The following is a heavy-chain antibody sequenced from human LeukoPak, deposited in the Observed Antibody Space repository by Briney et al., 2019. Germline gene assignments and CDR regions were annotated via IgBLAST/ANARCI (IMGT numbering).Heavy chain of an antibody. D-gene: IGHD6-19*01. J-gene: IGHJ4*02. Sequence: SETLSLTCAVYGGSFSGYYWRWIRQPPGKGLEWIGYIYYSGSTNYNPSLKSRVTISVDTSKNQFSLKLSSVTAADTAVYYCASFSSGWYSGGFDYWGQGTLVTVSS. CDR1: GGSFSGYY. CDR2: IYYSGST. V-gene: IGHV4-59*01. CDR3: ASFSSGWYSGGFDY.